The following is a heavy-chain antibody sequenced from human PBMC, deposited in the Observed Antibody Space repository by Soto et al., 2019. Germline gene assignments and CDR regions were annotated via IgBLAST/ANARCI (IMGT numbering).Heavy chain of an antibody. CDR3: ASDDNPSLLAFDI. J-gene: IGHJ3*02. Sequence: SETLSLTCTVSGGSISSYYWSWIRQPPGKGLEWIGYIYYSGSTNYNPSLKSRVTISVDTSKNQFSLKLSSVTAADTAVYYCASDDNPSLLAFDIWGQGTMVTVSS. V-gene: IGHV4-59*01. CDR1: GGSISSYY. D-gene: IGHD2-15*01. CDR2: IYYSGST.